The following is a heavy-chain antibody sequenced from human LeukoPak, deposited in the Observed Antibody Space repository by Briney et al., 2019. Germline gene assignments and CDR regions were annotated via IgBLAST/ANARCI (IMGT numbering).Heavy chain of an antibody. V-gene: IGHV3-21*01. CDR3: ARDLGTTMITSLGY. CDR2: ISSSSTYI. Sequence: GGSLRLSCAASGFTFSSYTMNWVRQAPGKGLEWVSSISSSSTYIYYADSVEGRFTISRDNAENSLFLEMNSLRAEDTAVYYCARDLGTTMITSLGYWGQGTLVTVSS. CDR1: GFTFSSYT. D-gene: IGHD3-22*01. J-gene: IGHJ4*02.